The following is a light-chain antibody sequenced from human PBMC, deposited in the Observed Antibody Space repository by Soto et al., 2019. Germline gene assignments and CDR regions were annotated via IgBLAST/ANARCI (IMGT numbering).Light chain of an antibody. CDR3: QQYGSSPFT. V-gene: IGKV3-20*01. Sequence: EVVLTQSPGTLSLSPGEGATLSCRASQSVSNRYFAWYQQKPGQAPRLLIYRVSSRATGIPDRFSGSGSGTDFTLTISRLEPDDFAVYYCQQYGSSPFTFGPGTKVDIK. J-gene: IGKJ3*01. CDR1: QSVSNRY. CDR2: RVS.